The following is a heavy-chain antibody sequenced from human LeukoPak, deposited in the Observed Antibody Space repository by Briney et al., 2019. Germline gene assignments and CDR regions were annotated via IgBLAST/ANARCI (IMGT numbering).Heavy chain of an antibody. D-gene: IGHD3-10*01. CDR1: GYTFTGYY. CDR3: ARVVLLWFGELGY. CDR2: INPSSGSA. Sequence: ASVKVSCKASGYTFTGYYMHWVRQAPGEGLESMGWINPSSGSANYPQKFQGRVTMTRDTSISTAYMELSRLRSDDTAGYYCARVVLLWFGELGYWGQGTLVTVSS. J-gene: IGHJ4*02. V-gene: IGHV1-2*02.